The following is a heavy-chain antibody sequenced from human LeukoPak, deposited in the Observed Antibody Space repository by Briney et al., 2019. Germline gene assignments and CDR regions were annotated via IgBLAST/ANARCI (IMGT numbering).Heavy chain of an antibody. CDR1: GGSVSNYY. CDR2: ISHAGDIT. CDR3: AGVPDITARPCDS. J-gene: IGHJ4*02. V-gene: IGHV4-34*01. D-gene: IGHD1-1*01. Sequence: PSETLSLTCAVYGGSVSNYYWTCIRQTPGRGREWIGEISHAGDITNYNPSLQSRLTIAVDSSKKQFSLKATSVTAADTGVYYCAGVPDITARPCDSWGPGILVTVSS.